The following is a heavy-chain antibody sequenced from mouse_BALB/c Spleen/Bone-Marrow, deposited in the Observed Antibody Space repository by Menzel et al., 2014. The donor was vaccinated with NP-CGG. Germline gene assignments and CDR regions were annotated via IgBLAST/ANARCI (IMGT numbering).Heavy chain of an antibody. CDR3: ARHLYGNYGAMDY. J-gene: IGHJ4*01. Sequence: EVKLVESGGGLVQPGGSLKLSCATSGFTFSDYYMYWVRQTPEKRLEWVAYISNGGGSTYYPDTVKGRFTISRDNATNTLYLQMSRLKSEDTAMYYCARHLYGNYGAMDYWGQGTSVTVSS. V-gene: IGHV5-12*02. CDR1: GFTFSDYY. D-gene: IGHD2-1*01. CDR2: ISNGGGST.